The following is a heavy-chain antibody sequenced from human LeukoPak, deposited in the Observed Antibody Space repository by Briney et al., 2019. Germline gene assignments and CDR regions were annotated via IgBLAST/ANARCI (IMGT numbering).Heavy chain of an antibody. V-gene: IGHV4-4*02. Sequence: SETLSLTCAVSGGSISSSNWWSWVRQPPGKGLEWIGEINHSGSTNYNPSLKSRVTISVDTSKNQFSLKLSSVTAADTAVYYCATRRNSPDSPRTQAAGLIFDYWGQGTLVTVSS. CDR2: INHSGST. J-gene: IGHJ4*02. CDR3: ATRRNSPDSPRTQAAGLIFDY. D-gene: IGHD6-13*01. CDR1: GGSISSSNW.